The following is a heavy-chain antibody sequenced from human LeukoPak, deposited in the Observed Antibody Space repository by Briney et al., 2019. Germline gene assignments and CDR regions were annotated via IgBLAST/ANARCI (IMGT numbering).Heavy chain of an antibody. CDR1: GFNVSNNY. CDR2: IYIGGST. V-gene: IGHV3-66*01. D-gene: IGHD6-19*01. Sequence: GESLKISCAASGFNVSNNYMSWVRQAPGKGLEWVSVIYIGGSTYYADSVKGRFTISRDNSKNTLYLQMNSLRGEDTAVYYCARGLAGEDWGQGTLVTVSS. CDR3: ARGLAGED. J-gene: IGHJ4*02.